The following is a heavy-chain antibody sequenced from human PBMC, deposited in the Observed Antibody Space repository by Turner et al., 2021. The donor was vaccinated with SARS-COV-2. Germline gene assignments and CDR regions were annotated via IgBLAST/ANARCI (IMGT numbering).Heavy chain of an antibody. CDR2: IKEDGSEK. D-gene: IGHD5-12*01. Sequence: EVQLVESGGGLVQPGGSLRLSCAASGFTFSNYWRSWVRQAPGKGLEWVANIKEDGSEKYYVDSVKGRFTISRDNAKNSLYLQMNSLRAEDTAVYYCARSSVDSGYEDDYYYYYGMDVWGQGTTVTVSS. V-gene: IGHV3-7*03. CDR3: ARSSVDSGYEDDYYYYYGMDV. CDR1: GFTFSNYW. J-gene: IGHJ6*02.